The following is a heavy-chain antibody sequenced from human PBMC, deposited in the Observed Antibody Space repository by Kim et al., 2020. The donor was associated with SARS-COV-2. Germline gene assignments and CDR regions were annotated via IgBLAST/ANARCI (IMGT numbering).Heavy chain of an antibody. D-gene: IGHD3-10*01. CDR3: ARETYGSGSYSHFDY. CDR1: GYTFTSYT. J-gene: IGHJ4*02. CDR2: INPGNDDI. Sequence: ASVKVSCKASGYTFTSYTIQWVRQAPGQGLQWMGWINPGNDDIRYSQNLQGRVTFTRDTSASTAYMELSSLTSEDTAVYFCARETYGSGSYSHFDYWGQG. V-gene: IGHV1-3*01.